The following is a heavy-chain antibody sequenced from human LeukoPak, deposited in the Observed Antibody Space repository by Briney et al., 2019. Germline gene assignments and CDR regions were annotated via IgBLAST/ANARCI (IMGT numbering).Heavy chain of an antibody. CDR1: GGSISGYY. V-gene: IGHV4-59*01. CDR3: ARARSKWYHDY. CDR2: VSYSGST. D-gene: IGHD2-2*01. Sequence: SETLSLTCTVSGGSISGYYWSWIWQPPGKGLEWVGYVSYSGSTNYNPSLKSRVTISVDTSREQFSLKLSSVTAADTAVYYCARARSKWYHDYWGQGTLVTVSS. J-gene: IGHJ4*02.